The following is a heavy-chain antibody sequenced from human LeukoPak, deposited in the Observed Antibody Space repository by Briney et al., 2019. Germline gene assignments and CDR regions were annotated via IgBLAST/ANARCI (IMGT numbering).Heavy chain of an antibody. CDR3: AKDRYYYDSSGPGYYFDY. CDR2: IRYDTTNK. V-gene: IGHV3-30*02. Sequence: GGSLRLSCAASGFTFSKYGMHWVRQAPDKGLEWVAFIRYDTTNKYYADSVKGRFTISRDNSKNTLYLQMNSLRAEDTAVYYCAKDRYYYDSSGPGYYFDYWGQGTLVTVSS. CDR1: GFTFSKYG. J-gene: IGHJ4*02. D-gene: IGHD3-22*01.